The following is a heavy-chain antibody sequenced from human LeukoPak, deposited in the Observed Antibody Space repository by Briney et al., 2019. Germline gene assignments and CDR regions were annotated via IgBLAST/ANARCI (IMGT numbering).Heavy chain of an antibody. J-gene: IGHJ4*02. D-gene: IGHD3-10*01. V-gene: IGHV3-21*01. CDR1: GLTFSSDS. Sequence: PGGSLSLSCAASGLTFSSDSMNSVRQAPGKGLECDSSISSSSSYIYYADSVKGRFTISRDHAKNSLYLQINSLRGTRTGMIYGARDETYNYGSGFDYWGQGTLVTVSS. CDR3: ARDETYNYGSGFDY. CDR2: ISSSSSYI.